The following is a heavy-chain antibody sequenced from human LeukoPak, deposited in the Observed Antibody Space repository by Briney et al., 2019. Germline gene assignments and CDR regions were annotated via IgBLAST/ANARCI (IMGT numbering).Heavy chain of an antibody. D-gene: IGHD3-16*01. CDR2: IDWDDDK. Sequence: SGPALVKPTQTLTLTCTFSGFSLNTSGKRVSWIRQPPGKALEWLARIDWDDDKFYSTSLKTRLTISKDTSKNQVVLIMTNMVPVGTATYYCARSNGGVTYFDYWGQGILVTVSS. CDR1: GFSLNTSGKR. V-gene: IGHV2-70*04. J-gene: IGHJ4*02. CDR3: ARSNGGVTYFDY.